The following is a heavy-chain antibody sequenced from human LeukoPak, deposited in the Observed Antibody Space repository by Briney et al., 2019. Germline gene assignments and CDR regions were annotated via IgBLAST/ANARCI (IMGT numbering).Heavy chain of an antibody. CDR3: ARVGSIAARPIDY. CDR1: GFTFSSYA. V-gene: IGHV3-64*01. J-gene: IGHJ4*02. D-gene: IGHD6-6*01. Sequence: GGSLRLSCAASGFTFSSYAMHWVRQAPGKGLEYVSAISRNGGSTYYANSVKGRFTISRDNSKNTLFLQMGSLRAEDMAVYYCARVGSIAARPIDYWGQGTLVTVSS. CDR2: ISRNGGST.